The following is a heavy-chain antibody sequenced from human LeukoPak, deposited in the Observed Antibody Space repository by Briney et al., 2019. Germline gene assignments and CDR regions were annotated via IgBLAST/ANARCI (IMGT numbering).Heavy chain of an antibody. J-gene: IGHJ4*02. CDR3: ARGRYDWNDVGYFDY. D-gene: IGHD1-1*01. V-gene: IGHV3-23*01. Sequence: GGSLRLSCAASGFIFSTVAMSWVRQAPGKGLEWVSAIFGNGRTTYYADSVKGRFTISRDNSKNTLYLQMNSLRAEDTAVYYCARGRYDWNDVGYFDYWGQGTLVSVSS. CDR1: GFIFSTVA. CDR2: IFGNGRTT.